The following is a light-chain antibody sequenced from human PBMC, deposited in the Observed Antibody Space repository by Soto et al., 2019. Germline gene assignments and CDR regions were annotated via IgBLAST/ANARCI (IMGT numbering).Light chain of an antibody. Sequence: DLQITQSPSTLSASVGDRVTITCRASQNINKWLAWYQHNPGKAPALLIYEASSLGGGVPSRFSGSGFGTEFTLNISSLQPDDFATYYCQQYNIYRAFGKGTKVEIK. CDR3: QQYNIYRA. V-gene: IGKV1-5*03. CDR2: EAS. J-gene: IGKJ1*01. CDR1: QNINKW.